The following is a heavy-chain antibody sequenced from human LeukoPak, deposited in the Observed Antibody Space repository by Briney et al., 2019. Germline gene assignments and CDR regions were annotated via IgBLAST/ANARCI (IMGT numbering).Heavy chain of an antibody. CDR2: TYYRSKWYN. V-gene: IGHV6-1*01. CDR3: ARGLYRARYYYYYGMDV. CDR1: GDSVSSNSAA. J-gene: IGHJ6*02. Sequence: SQTLSLTCAISGDSVSSNSAAWNWIRQSPSRGLEWLGRTYYRSKWYNDYAVSMKSRITINPDTSKNQFSLQLNSVTPEDTAVYYCARGLYRARYYYYYGMDVWGQGTTVTVSS. D-gene: IGHD1-26*01.